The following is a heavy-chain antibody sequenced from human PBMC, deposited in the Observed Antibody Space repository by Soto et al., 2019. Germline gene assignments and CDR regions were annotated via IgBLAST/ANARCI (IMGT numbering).Heavy chain of an antibody. CDR3: AKLREGTKDDSPPEFPDY. CDR1: GFTFSSYA. D-gene: IGHD3-3*01. J-gene: IGHJ4*02. CDR2: ISGSGGST. V-gene: IGHV3-23*01. Sequence: GGSLRLSCAASGFTFSSYAMSWVRQAPGKGLEWVSAISGSGGSTYYADSVKGRFTISRDNSKNTLYLQMNSLRAEDTAVYYCAKLREGTKDDSPPEFPDYWGQGTLVTVSS.